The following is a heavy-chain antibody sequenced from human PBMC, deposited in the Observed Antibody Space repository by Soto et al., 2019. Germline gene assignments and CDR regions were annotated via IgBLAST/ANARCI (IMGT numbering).Heavy chain of an antibody. CDR1: GGSISSGDYY. D-gene: IGHD2-8*01. J-gene: IGHJ4*02. CDR3: ASYPLGCTNGVCYSFDY. V-gene: IGHV4-30-4*01. CDR2: IYYSGST. Sequence: SETLSLTCTVSGGSISSGDYYWSWIRQPPGKGLEWIGYIYYSGSTYYNPSLKSRVTISVDTSKNQFSLKLSSVTAADTAVYYCASYPLGCTNGVCYSFDYWGQGTLVTVSS.